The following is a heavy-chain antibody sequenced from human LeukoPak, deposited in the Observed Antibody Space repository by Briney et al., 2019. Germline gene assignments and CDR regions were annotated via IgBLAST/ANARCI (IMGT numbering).Heavy chain of an antibody. CDR3: ARTTVTGNYDYYMDV. CDR2: IYHTGST. CDR1: GGSISSRNW. D-gene: IGHD4-17*01. Sequence: SGTLSLTCAVSGGSISSRNWWSWVRQPPGKGLEWIGEIYHTGSTNYNPSLKSRVTISVDKSKNQFSLQLTSMTAADTAVYYCARTTVTGNYDYYMDVWGKGTTVTVSS. J-gene: IGHJ6*03. V-gene: IGHV4-4*02.